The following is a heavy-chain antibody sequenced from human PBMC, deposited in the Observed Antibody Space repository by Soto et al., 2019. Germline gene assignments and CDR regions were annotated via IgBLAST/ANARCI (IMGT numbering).Heavy chain of an antibody. J-gene: IGHJ6*02. V-gene: IGHV4-59*01. CDR1: GGSISSYY. CDR3: ARDQAYGDYSFGYYYYGMDV. D-gene: IGHD4-17*01. Sequence: SETLSLTCTVSGGSISSYYWSWIRQPPGKGLEWIGYIYYSGSTNYNPSLKSRVTISVDTSKNQFSLKLSSVTAADTAVYYCARDQAYGDYSFGYYYYGMDVWGQGTTVTVSS. CDR2: IYYSGST.